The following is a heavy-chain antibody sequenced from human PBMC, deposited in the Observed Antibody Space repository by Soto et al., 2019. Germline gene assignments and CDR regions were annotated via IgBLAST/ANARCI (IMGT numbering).Heavy chain of an antibody. CDR2: IYYSGST. CDR1: GGSISSSSYY. CDR3: ARQALWFGELLGNWFDP. J-gene: IGHJ5*02. Sequence: ASETLSLTCTVSGGSISSSSYYWGWIRQPPGKGLEWIGSIYYSGSTYYNPSLKSRVTISVDTSKNQFSLKLSSVTAADTAVYYCARQALWFGELLGNWFDPWGQGTLVTVSS. D-gene: IGHD3-10*01. V-gene: IGHV4-39*01.